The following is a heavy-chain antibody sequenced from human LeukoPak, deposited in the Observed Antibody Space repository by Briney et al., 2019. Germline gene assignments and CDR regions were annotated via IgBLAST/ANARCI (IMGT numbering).Heavy chain of an antibody. Sequence: SETLSLTCTVSGGSISNYYWSWIRQPPGKGLEWIGYIDYSGNTNYNPSLKSRVTMSLDTSKNQFSLRLTSVTAADTAVYYCAREYSSSSGKNAFDVWGQGTMVTVSS. CDR1: GGSISNYY. V-gene: IGHV4-59*12. D-gene: IGHD6-6*01. J-gene: IGHJ3*01. CDR3: AREYSSSSGKNAFDV. CDR2: IDYSGNT.